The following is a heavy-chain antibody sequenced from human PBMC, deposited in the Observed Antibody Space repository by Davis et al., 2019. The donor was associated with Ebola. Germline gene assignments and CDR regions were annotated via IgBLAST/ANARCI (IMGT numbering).Heavy chain of an antibody. CDR1: GFTFSDYY. D-gene: IGHD3-10*01. Sequence: PGGSLRLSCAASGFTFSDYYMSWIRQAPGKGLEWVAVISYDGSNKYYADSVKGRFTISRDNSKNTLYLQMNSLRAEDTAVYYCARDHQWFREFSYGMDVWGQGTTVTVSS. J-gene: IGHJ6*02. CDR3: ARDHQWFREFSYGMDV. CDR2: ISYDGSNK. V-gene: IGHV3-30-3*01.